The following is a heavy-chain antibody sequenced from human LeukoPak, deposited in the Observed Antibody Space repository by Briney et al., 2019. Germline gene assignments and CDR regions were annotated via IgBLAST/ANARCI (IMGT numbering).Heavy chain of an antibody. V-gene: IGHV4-34*01. CDR1: GGSFSGYY. J-gene: IGHJ5*02. CDR2: INHSGST. D-gene: IGHD5-12*01. CDR3: ARGSYIVATNSAWFDP. Sequence: SETLSLTCAVYGGSFSGYYWSWIRQPPGKGLEWIGEINHSGSTNYNPSLKSRVTISVDTSKNQFSLKLSSVTAADTAVYYCARGSYIVATNSAWFDPWGQGTLVTVSS.